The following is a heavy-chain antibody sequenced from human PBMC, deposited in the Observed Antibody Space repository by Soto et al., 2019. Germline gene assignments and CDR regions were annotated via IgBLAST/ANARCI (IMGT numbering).Heavy chain of an antibody. Sequence: SETLSLTCTVSGGSISSYYWSWIRQPPGKGLEWIGYIYYSGSTNYNPSLKSRVTISVDTSKNQFSLKLSSGTAADTAVYYCATLAPSDMRPYYYYMDVWGKGTTVTVSS. CDR1: GGSISSYY. J-gene: IGHJ6*03. CDR3: ATLAPSDMRPYYYYMDV. D-gene: IGHD2-15*01. CDR2: IYYSGST. V-gene: IGHV4-59*08.